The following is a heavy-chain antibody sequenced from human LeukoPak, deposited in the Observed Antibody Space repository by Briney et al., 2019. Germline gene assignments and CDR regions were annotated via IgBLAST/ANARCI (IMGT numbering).Heavy chain of an antibody. CDR3: ARVTRTYFYYYYMDV. J-gene: IGHJ6*03. V-gene: IGHV4-59*01. Sequence: SETLSLTCTVSGGSISGYYWSWIRQPPGKGLGWIGYISYSGSTNYNPSLKSRVTISVDTSKNQFSLKLSSLTAADTAVYYCARVTRTYFYYYYMDVWGKGTTVTVSS. CDR1: GGSISGYY. CDR2: ISYSGST.